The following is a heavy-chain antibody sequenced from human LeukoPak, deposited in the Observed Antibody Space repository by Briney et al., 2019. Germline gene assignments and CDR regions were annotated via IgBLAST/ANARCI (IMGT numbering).Heavy chain of an antibody. J-gene: IGHJ4*02. D-gene: IGHD2-2*01. CDR3: ARVSYCSSTSCEDYYFDY. CDR2: ISAYNGNT. CDR1: GYTFTSYG. Sequence: GASVKVSCKASGYTFTSYGISWVRQAPGQGLEWMGWISAYNGNTNYAQKLQGRVTMTTDTSTSTAYMELRSLRSDDTAVYYCARVSYCSSTSCEDYYFDYWGQGTLVTVSS. V-gene: IGHV1-18*01.